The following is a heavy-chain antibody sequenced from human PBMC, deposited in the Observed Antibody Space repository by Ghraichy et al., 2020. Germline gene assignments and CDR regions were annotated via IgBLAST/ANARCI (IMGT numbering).Heavy chain of an antibody. CDR2: FGVSGGST. CDR1: GFTFSNYA. V-gene: IGHV3-23*01. J-gene: IGHJ3*02. CDR3: AKGAVPATTHGDFDI. Sequence: GGSLRLSCAASGFTFSNYAMSWVRQAPGKGLGWVSAFGVSGGSTYYADSVEGRFTISRDNSKNTLYLQMNSLRAEDTAVYYCAKGAVPATTHGDFDIWGQGTMVTVSS. D-gene: IGHD6-19*01.